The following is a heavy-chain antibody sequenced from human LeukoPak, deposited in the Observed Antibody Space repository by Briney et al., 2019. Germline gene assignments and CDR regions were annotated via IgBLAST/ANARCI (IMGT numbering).Heavy chain of an antibody. CDR2: IKSKTDGGTT. D-gene: IGHD2-2*02. V-gene: IGHV3-15*07. Sequence: GGSLRLSCAASGFTFSNAWMNWVRQAPGKGLEWVGRIKSKTDGGTTDYAAPVKGRFTISRDDSKNTLYLQMNSLKTEDTAVYYCATAPYCSSTSCYTPYYYYYGMDVWGQGTTVTVSS. J-gene: IGHJ6*02. CDR1: GFTFSNAW. CDR3: ATAPYCSSTSCYTPYYYYYGMDV.